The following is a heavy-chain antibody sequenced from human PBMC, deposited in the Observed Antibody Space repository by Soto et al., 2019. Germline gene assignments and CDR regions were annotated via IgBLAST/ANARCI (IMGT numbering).Heavy chain of an antibody. J-gene: IGHJ6*02. Sequence: QVQLVQSGAEVKKPGSSVKVSCKASGGTFSSYTISWVRQAPGQGLEWMGRIIPILGIANYAQKFQGRVTITVDKSTSTAYMELSSLRSENTAGYYGARASGYSYGCCSTYVMDVWGQGTTVTVS. CDR3: ARASGYSYGCCSTYVMDV. CDR1: GGTFSSYT. D-gene: IGHD5-18*01. V-gene: IGHV1-69*02. CDR2: IIPILGIA.